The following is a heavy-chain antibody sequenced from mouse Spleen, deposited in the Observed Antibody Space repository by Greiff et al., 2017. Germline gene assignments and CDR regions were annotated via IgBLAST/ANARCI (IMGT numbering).Heavy chain of an antibody. CDR1: GFTFSDYG. V-gene: IGHV5-17*01. Sequence: EVNVVESGGGLVKPGGSLKLSCAASGFTFSDYGMHWVRQAPEKGLEWVAYISSGSSTIYYADTVKGRFTISRDNAKNTLFLQMTSLRSEDTAMYYCARPYYYGSSYYYAMDYWGQGTSVTVSS. J-gene: IGHJ4*01. CDR3: ARPYYYGSSYYYAMDY. CDR2: ISSGSSTI. D-gene: IGHD1-1*01.